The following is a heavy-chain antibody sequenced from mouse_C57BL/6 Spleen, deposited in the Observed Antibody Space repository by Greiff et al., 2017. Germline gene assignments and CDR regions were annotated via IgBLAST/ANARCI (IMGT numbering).Heavy chain of an antibody. CDR3: TRGSSLRYFDV. CDR2: IRNKANNHAT. CDR1: GFTFSDAW. V-gene: IGHV6-6*01. Sequence: EVQGVESGGGLVQPGGSMKLSCAASGFTFSDAWMDWVRQSPEKGLEWVAEIRNKANNHATYYAESVKGRFTISRDDSKSSVYLQMNSLRAENTGIYYCTRGSSLRYFDVWGKGTTVTVSS. D-gene: IGHD1-1*01. J-gene: IGHJ1*03.